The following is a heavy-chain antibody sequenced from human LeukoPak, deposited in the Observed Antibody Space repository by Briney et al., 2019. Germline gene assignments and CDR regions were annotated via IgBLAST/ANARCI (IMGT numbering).Heavy chain of an antibody. CDR2: IWYDGSNK. CDR3: ARDGSGYYFLNFDY. J-gene: IGHJ4*02. D-gene: IGHD3-22*01. Sequence: GRSLRLSCAASGFTFSSYAMHWVRQAPGKGLEWVAVIWYDGSNKYYADSVKGRFTISRDNSKNTLYLQMNSLRAEDTAVYYCARDGSGYYFLNFDYWGQGTLVTVSS. V-gene: IGHV3-33*08. CDR1: GFTFSSYA.